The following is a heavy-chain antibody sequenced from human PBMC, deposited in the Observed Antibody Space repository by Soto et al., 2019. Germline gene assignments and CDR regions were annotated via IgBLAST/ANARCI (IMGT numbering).Heavy chain of an antibody. CDR3: ARISGNAFGPPFDY. V-gene: IGHV2-70*11. D-gene: IGHD3-16*01. J-gene: IGHJ4*02. Sequence: GSGPTLVNPTQTLTLTCTFSGFSLSTSGMCVSWIRQPPGKALEWLARIDWDDDKYYSTSLKTRLTISKDTSKNQVVLTMTNMDPVDTATYYCARISGNAFGPPFDYWGQGTLVTVSS. CDR1: GFSLSTSGMC. CDR2: IDWDDDK.